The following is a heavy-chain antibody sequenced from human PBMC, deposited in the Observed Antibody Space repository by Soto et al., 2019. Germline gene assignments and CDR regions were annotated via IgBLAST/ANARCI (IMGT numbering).Heavy chain of an antibody. CDR1: GFTFSSYA. Sequence: EVQLLESGGGLVQPGGSLRLSCAASGFTFSSYAMSWVRQAPGKGLEWVSAISGSGGSTYYADSVKGRFTISRDNSKNTLYLQMNSLRAEDTAVYYCAKDRYDFWSGSHYYYYYMDVWGKGTTVTVSS. CDR3: AKDRYDFWSGSHYYYYYMDV. V-gene: IGHV3-23*01. D-gene: IGHD3-3*01. CDR2: ISGSGGST. J-gene: IGHJ6*03.